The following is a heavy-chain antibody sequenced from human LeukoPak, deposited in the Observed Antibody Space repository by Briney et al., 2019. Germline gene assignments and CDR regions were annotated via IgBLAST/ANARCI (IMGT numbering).Heavy chain of an antibody. V-gene: IGHV4-34*01. CDR1: GGSFSGYY. CDR3: AGPYSSSSGDYYMDV. J-gene: IGHJ6*03. CDR2: INHSGST. D-gene: IGHD6-6*01. Sequence: PSETLPLTCAVYGGSFSGYYWSWIRQPPGKGLEWIGEINHSGSTNYNPSLKSRVTISVDTSKNQFSLKLSSVTAADTAAYYCAGPYSSSSGDYYMDVWGKGTTVTVSS.